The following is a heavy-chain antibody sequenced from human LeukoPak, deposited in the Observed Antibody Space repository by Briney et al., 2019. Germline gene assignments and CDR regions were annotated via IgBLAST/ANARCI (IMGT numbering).Heavy chain of an antibody. CDR1: GFTFSTYG. D-gene: IGHD3-10*01. J-gene: IGHJ3*02. CDR2: IWYDGSNK. V-gene: IGHV3-30*02. Sequence: GGSLRLSSAASGFTFSTYGMHWVRQAPGKGLEWVAVIWYDGSNKYYADSVKGRFTISRDNSKNTLYLQMNSLRADDTAEYYCAKEYRSLWFGLSAIDIWGQGTMVTVSS. CDR3: AKEYRSLWFGLSAIDI.